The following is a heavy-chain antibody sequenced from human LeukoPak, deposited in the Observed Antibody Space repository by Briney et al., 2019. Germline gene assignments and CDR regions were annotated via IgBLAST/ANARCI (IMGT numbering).Heavy chain of an antibody. CDR3: ARKLGGAQCGGDCYFDH. Sequence: PGGSLRLSCSASVFILSVYYMSWFRQAPGKGLEWIGYISSTGSYTTYADSVRGRFTISRDNAKNSLFLEMNNLRTEDTAVYYCARKLGGAQCGGDCYFDHWGQGTLVTVSS. CDR2: ISSTGSYT. V-gene: IGHV3-11*03. D-gene: IGHD2-21*02. CDR1: VFILSVYY. J-gene: IGHJ4*02.